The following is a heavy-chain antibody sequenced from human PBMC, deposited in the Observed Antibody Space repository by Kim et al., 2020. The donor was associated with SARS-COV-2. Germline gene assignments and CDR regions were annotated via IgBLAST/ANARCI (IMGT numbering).Heavy chain of an antibody. D-gene: IGHD1-26*01. J-gene: IGHJ4*02. Sequence: NYTTSLKGRVTLSVDTSKNQCSLKLSSVTAADTAVYYCARARGGATHFDYWGQGTLVTVSS. CDR3: ARARGGATHFDY. V-gene: IGHV4-59*01.